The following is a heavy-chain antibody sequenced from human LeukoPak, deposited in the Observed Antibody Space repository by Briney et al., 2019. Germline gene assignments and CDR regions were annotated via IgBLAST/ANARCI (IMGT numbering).Heavy chain of an antibody. CDR3: ASLRYQPTAFDI. V-gene: IGHV4-34*01. J-gene: IGHJ3*02. CDR1: GGSFSGYY. CDR2: INHSGST. D-gene: IGHD2-2*01. Sequence: SETLSLTCAVYGGSFSGYYWSWIRQPSGKGLEWIGEINHSGSTNYNPSLKSRVTISVDTSKNQFSLKLSSVTAADTAVYYCASLRYQPTAFDIWGQGTMVTVSS.